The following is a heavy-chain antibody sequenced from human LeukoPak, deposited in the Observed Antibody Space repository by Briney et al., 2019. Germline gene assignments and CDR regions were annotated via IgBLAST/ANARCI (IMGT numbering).Heavy chain of an antibody. CDR2: MNPNSGNT. J-gene: IGHJ4*01. Sequence: ASVTVSCKASGYTFTSYDINGVGQAAGQGVEWVGWMNPNSGNTDYAQKFQGRGTMTRNTAISTAYMELSSLRSEDTAVYYCARGQAAVAVEFDYWGHGTLVTASS. V-gene: IGHV1-8*01. CDR3: ARGQAAVAVEFDY. CDR1: GYTFTSYD. D-gene: IGHD5-24*01.